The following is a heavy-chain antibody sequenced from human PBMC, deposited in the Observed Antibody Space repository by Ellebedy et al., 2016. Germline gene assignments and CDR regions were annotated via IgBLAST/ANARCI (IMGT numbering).Heavy chain of an antibody. V-gene: IGHV3-20*04. Sequence: GESLKISCAASGFTFDDYGMSWVRQAPGKGLEWVSGINWNGGSTGYADSVKGRFTISRDNAKNSLYLQMNSLRAEDTALYYCARDLGVTTTYSVGYYFDYWGQGTLVTVSS. CDR3: ARDLGVTTTYSVGYYFDY. CDR2: INWNGGST. D-gene: IGHD3-16*01. J-gene: IGHJ4*02. CDR1: GFTFDDYG.